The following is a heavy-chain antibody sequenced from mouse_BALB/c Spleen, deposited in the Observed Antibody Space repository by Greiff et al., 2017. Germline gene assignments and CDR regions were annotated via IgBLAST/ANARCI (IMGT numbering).Heavy chain of an antibody. CDR2: ISYDGSN. J-gene: IGHJ4*01. Sequence: EVKLQQSGPGLVKPSQSLSLTCSVTGYSITSGYYWNWIRQFPGNKLEWMGYISYDGSNNYNPSLKNRISITRDTSKNQFFLKLNSVTTEDTATYYCARVFPYYYAMDYWGQGTSVTVSS. CDR1: GYSITSGYY. V-gene: IGHV3-6*02. CDR3: ARVFPYYYAMDY.